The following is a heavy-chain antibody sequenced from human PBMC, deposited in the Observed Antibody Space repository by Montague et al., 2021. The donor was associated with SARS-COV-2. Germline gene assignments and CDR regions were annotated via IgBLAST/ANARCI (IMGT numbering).Heavy chain of an antibody. CDR3: ARSYYDILTAYYTPFDY. D-gene: IGHD3-9*01. V-gene: IGHV2-70*04. J-gene: IGHJ4*02. Sequence: PALVKPTQTLTLTCTFSGFSLSTSGMRASWIRQPPGKALEWLARIDWDDDKFHSTSLKTRLTISKDTSKNQVVLTMTNIDPVDTATYYCARSYYDILTAYYTPFDYWGQGTLVTVSS. CDR2: IDWDDDK. CDR1: GFSLSTSGMR.